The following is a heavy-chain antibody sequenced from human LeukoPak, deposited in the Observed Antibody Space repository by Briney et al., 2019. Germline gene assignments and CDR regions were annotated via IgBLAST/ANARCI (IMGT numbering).Heavy chain of an antibody. J-gene: IGHJ4*02. Sequence: PSETLSLTCAVSGYSISSGYYWGWIRPPPGKGLEWIGSIYHSGSTYYNPSLKSRVTISVDTSKNQFSLKLSSVTAADTAVYYCARGGYGDFIFDYWGQGTLGTVSS. D-gene: IGHD4-17*01. CDR2: IYHSGST. CDR1: GYSISSGYY. V-gene: IGHV4-38-2*01. CDR3: ARGGYGDFIFDY.